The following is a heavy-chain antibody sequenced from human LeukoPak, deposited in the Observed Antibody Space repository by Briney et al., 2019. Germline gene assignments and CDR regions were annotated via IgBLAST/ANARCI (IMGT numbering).Heavy chain of an antibody. V-gene: IGHV3-30*14. J-gene: IGHJ4*02. CDR2: ISYDGSNK. D-gene: IGHD2-8*02. Sequence: GGSLRLSCAASGFTFSSYAMHWVRQAPGKGLEWVAVISYDGSNKYYADSVKGRFTISRDNSKNTLYLQMNSLRVEDTAVYYCARDLGYCRGGVCYVGYFDYWGQGTQVTVSS. CDR3: ARDLGYCRGGVCYVGYFDY. CDR1: GFTFSSYA.